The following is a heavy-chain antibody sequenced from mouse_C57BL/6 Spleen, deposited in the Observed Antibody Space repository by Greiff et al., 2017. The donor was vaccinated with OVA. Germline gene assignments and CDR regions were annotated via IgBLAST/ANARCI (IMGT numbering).Heavy chain of an antibody. D-gene: IGHD1-1*01. CDR2: IHPNSGST. CDR1: GYTFTSYW. J-gene: IGHJ2*01. Sequence: QVQLQQPGAELVKPGASVKLSCKASGYTFTSYWMHWVKQRPGQGLEWIGMIHPNSGSTNYNEKFKSKATLTVDKSSSTAYMQLSSLTSEDSAVYYCARSGITTVAVHWGQGTTLTVSS. CDR3: ARSGITTVAVH. V-gene: IGHV1-64*01.